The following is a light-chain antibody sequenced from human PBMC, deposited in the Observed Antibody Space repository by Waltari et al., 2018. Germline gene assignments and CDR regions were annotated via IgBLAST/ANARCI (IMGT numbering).Light chain of an antibody. CDR2: DAS. Sequence: EIVLTQSPATLSLSPGDTATLSCRASQSVGSYLAWYQQKPGQAPRLLIYDASNRATGIPARFRGSGSATDFTLTISSLEAEDFAVYYCQQRSNWTPHTFGQGARLEIK. J-gene: IGKJ2*01. CDR3: QQRSNWTPHT. CDR1: QSVGSY. V-gene: IGKV3-11*01.